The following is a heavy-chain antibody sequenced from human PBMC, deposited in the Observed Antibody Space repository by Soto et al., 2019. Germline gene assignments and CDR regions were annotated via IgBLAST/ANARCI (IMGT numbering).Heavy chain of an antibody. CDR3: ASSPADIVVVPAATTHSSGWYELDY. Sequence: PVKVSCKTSGVTFSSYAISWVRQAPGQGLEWMGGIIPIFGTANYAQKFQGRVTITADESTSTAYMELSSLRSEDTAVYYCASSPADIVVVPAATTHSSGWYELDYWDQGTLVTVSS. D-gene: IGHD2-2*01. CDR1: GVTFSSYA. V-gene: IGHV1-69*13. J-gene: IGHJ4*02. CDR2: IIPIFGTA.